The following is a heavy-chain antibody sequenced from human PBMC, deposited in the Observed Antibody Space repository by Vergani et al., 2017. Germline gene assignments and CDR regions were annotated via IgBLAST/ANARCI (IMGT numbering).Heavy chain of an antibody. Sequence: QVQLQESGPGLVKPPGTLSLTCAVSGGSISGTNWWRWVRQSPGKGLEWIGEIYHSGSTNYNPSLKSRVTISVDKSKHQFPLKLSSVTAAATAVYYCARPVGPIAIADGYHVWGQGTMVTVS. D-gene: IGHD2-21*01. CDR2: IYHSGST. J-gene: IGHJ3*01. CDR3: ARPVGPIAIADGYHV. V-gene: IGHV4-4*03. CDR1: GGSISGTNW.